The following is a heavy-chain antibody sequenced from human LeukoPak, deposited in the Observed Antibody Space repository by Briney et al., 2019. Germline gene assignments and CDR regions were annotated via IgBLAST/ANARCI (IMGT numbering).Heavy chain of an antibody. CDR2: MWYDGGNK. CDR1: GFTFNNYG. V-gene: IGHV3-33*06. J-gene: IGHJ4*02. Sequence: GGSLRLSCAASGFTFNNYGMHWVRQAPGKGLEWVAIMWYDGGNKHYADSVKGRFTISRDNSKNTLYLQMNSLRAEDTAVYYCAKATYSSSWNLYFDYWGQGTLVTVSS. CDR3: AKATYSSSWNLYFDY. D-gene: IGHD6-13*01.